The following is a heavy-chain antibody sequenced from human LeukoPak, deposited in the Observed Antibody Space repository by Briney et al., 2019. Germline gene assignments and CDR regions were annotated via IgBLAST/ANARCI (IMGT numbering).Heavy chain of an antibody. CDR3: ATGINYYDSSGYSR. Sequence: ASVKVSCKVSGYTLTELSTHWVRQAPGKGLEWMGGFDPEDGETIYAQKFQGRVTMTEDTSTDTAYMELSSLRSEDTAVYYCATGINYYDSSGYSRWGQGTLVTVSS. CDR2: FDPEDGET. J-gene: IGHJ4*02. CDR1: GYTLTELS. D-gene: IGHD3-22*01. V-gene: IGHV1-24*01.